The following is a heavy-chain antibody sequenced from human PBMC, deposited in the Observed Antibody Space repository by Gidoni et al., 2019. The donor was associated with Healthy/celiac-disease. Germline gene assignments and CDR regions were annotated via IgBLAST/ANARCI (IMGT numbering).Heavy chain of an antibody. CDR2: IIPIFGTA. V-gene: IGHV1-69*01. CDR3: ARAPGVGATGGSDWFDP. D-gene: IGHD1-26*01. Sequence: QVQLVQSGAEVKKPGSSVKVSCKASGGPFSSYAISWVRQAPGQGLEWMGGIIPIFGTANYAQKFQGRVTITADESTSTAYMELSSLRSEDTAVYYCARAPGVGATGGSDWFDPWGQGTLVTVSS. J-gene: IGHJ5*02. CDR1: GGPFSSYA.